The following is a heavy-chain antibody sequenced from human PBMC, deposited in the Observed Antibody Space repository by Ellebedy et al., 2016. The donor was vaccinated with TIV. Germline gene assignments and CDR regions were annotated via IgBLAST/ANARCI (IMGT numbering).Heavy chain of an antibody. J-gene: IGHJ5*02. CDR2: LHYSGIT. Sequence: MPGGSLRLSCTVSGGPISSSSYYWGWIRQPPGKGLEWIGSLHYSGITYYNPSLKSPVTISVDTSKNQFSLKLSSVTGADTAVYYCARLLVVVKDNWFDPWGQGTLVTVSS. CDR1: GGPISSSSYY. V-gene: IGHV4-39*01. D-gene: IGHD2-15*01. CDR3: ARLLVVVKDNWFDP.